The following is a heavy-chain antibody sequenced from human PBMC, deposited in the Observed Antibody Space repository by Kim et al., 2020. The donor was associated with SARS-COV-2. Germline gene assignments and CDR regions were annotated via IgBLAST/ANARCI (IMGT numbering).Heavy chain of an antibody. D-gene: IGHD3-10*01. CDR1: GYSISSGYY. Sequence: SETLSLTCTVSGYSISSGYYWGWIRQPPGKGLEWIGSIYHSGSTYYNPSLKSRVTISADTSKKQFSLKLSSVTAADTAVYYCARDRPHYYGSGSYIEVWG. CDR2: IYHSGST. V-gene: IGHV4-38-2*02. J-gene: IGHJ6*01. CDR3: ARDRPHYYGSGSYIEV.